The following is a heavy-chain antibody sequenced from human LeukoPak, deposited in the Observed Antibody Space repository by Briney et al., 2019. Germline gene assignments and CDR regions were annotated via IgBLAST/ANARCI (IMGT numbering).Heavy chain of an antibody. V-gene: IGHV1-46*01. J-gene: IGHJ4*02. D-gene: IGHD6-19*01. CDR1: GYTFTGYY. Sequence: ASVKVSCKASGYTFTGYYMHWVRQAPGQGLEWMGIINPSGGSTSYAQKFQGRVTMTRDTSTSTVYMELSSLRSEDTAVYYCAYRIAVAGTQFDYWGQGTLVTVSS. CDR2: INPSGGST. CDR3: AYRIAVAGTQFDY.